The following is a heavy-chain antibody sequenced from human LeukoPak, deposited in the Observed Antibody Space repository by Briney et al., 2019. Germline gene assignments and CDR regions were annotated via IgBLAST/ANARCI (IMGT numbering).Heavy chain of an antibody. CDR1: GFTFSSYE. CDR3: ARGVNRAYDI. V-gene: IGHV3-48*03. J-gene: IGHJ3*02. D-gene: IGHD2-8*01. Sequence: GGSLRLSCAASGFTFSSYEMNWVRQAPGKGLEWVSYISSSGSTIYYADSVKGRFTISRDNAKNSLFLQMNSLRDEDTATYYCARGVNRAYDIWGHGTMVTVSS. CDR2: ISSSGSTI.